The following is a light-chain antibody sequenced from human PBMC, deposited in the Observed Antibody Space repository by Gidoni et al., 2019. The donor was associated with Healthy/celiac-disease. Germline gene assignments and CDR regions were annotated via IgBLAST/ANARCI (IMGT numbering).Light chain of an antibody. CDR1: QDISNY. CDR3: QQYDNLLLT. Sequence: DFQMTQSPSSLSASVGDRVTITCQASQDISNYLNWYQQKPGKAPKLLIYDASNLETGVPSRFSGSGSGTDFTFTISSLQPEDIATYYCQQYDNLLLTFXGXTKVDIK. CDR2: DAS. J-gene: IGKJ4*01. V-gene: IGKV1-33*01.